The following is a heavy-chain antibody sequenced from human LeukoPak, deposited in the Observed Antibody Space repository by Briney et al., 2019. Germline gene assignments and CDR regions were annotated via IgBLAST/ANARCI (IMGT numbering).Heavy chain of an antibody. CDR3: AKRSAYYDSSGFNPFDF. D-gene: IGHD3-22*01. CDR2: ISGGGGDT. J-gene: IGHJ4*02. V-gene: IGHV3-23*01. Sequence: PGGSLRLSCAASGFTFSSYTMTWVRQPPGKGLEWVSSISGGGGDTYYADSVKGRFTISRDNSKNTLSLQMNSLRAEDTAVYYCAKRSAYYDSSGFNPFDFWGQGTLVTVSS. CDR1: GFTFSSYT.